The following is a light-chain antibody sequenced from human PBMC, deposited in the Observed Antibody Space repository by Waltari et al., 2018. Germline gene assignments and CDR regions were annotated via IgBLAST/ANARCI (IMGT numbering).Light chain of an antibody. CDR1: QSASSSY. CDR2: GAS. J-gene: IGKJ5*01. V-gene: IGKV3-20*01. Sequence: EIVLTQSPGTLSLSPGERVTLSCKASQSASSSYLAWFHQKPGQTPRLLIYGASTRATGIPDRFSGSGSGTDFTLTINRLQPEDFAVYSCHQYGDSPFTFGQGTRLEIK. CDR3: HQYGDSPFT.